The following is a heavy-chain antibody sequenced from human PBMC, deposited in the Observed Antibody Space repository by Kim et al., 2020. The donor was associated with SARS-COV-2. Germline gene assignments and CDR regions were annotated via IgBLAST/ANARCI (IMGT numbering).Heavy chain of an antibody. Sequence: SVKVSCKASGGTFSSYAISWVRQAPGQGLEWMGGIIPIFGTANYAQKFRGRVTITADESTSTAYMELSSLRSEDTAVYYCASEVTMVRGVIITGNWFDPWGQGTLVTVSS. D-gene: IGHD3-10*01. CDR1: GGTFSSYA. J-gene: IGHJ5*02. CDR3: ASEVTMVRGVIITGNWFDP. CDR2: IIPIFGTA. V-gene: IGHV1-69*13.